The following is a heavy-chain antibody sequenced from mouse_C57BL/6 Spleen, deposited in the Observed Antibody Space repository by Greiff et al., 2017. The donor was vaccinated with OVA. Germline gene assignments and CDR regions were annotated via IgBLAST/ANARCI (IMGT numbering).Heavy chain of an antibody. CDR2: INPNNGGT. V-gene: IGHV1-26*01. CDR3: ARSDYGYDNYAMDY. Sequence: EVQLQQSGPELVKPGASVKISCKASGYTFTDYYMNWVKQSHGKSLEWIGDINPNNGGTSYNQKFKGKATLTVDKSSSTAYMELRSLTSEDSAVYYCARSDYGYDNYAMDYWGQGTSVTVSS. J-gene: IGHJ4*01. CDR1: GYTFTDYY. D-gene: IGHD2-2*01.